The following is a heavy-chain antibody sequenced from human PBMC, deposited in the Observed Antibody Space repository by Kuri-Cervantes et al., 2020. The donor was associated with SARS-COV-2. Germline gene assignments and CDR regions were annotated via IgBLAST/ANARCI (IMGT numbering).Heavy chain of an antibody. CDR1: GFTFSSYA. D-gene: IGHD6-25*01. V-gene: IGHV3-74*01. J-gene: IGHJ3*02. CDR2: INSDGSST. Sequence: GESLNISCAASGFTFSSYAMHWVRQAPGKRLVWVSRINSDGSSTSSADSVKGRFTIFRDNAKNTLYLQMNSLRAEDTAVYYCARVFSFQRCRAAFDIWGQGTMVTVSS. CDR3: ARVFSFQRCRAAFDI.